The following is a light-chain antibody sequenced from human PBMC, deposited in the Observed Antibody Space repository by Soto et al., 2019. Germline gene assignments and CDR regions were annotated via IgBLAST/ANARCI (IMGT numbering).Light chain of an antibody. J-gene: IGKJ4*01. CDR3: QQSYSTPLT. CDR1: QSVSSN. CDR2: GAS. Sequence: IMLPHSPTPLPVSPGGRATLSCRASQSVSSNLAWYQQKPGQAPRLLIYGASTRATGIPARFSGSGSGTEFTLTISSLQPEDFATYYCQQSYSTPLTVGGGTKVDI. V-gene: IGKV3-15*01.